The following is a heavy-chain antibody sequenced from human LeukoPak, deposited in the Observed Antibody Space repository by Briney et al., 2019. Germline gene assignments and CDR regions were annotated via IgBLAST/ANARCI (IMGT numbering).Heavy chain of an antibody. CDR2: ISGSGGST. V-gene: IGHV3-23*01. J-gene: IGHJ6*02. Sequence: GGSLRLSCAASGFTFSSYAMSWVRQAPGKGLEWVSAISGSGGSTYYADSVKGRFTISRDNSKNTLYLQMNSLRAEDTAVYYCAKGGYGFTPSYYYYGMDVWGQGTTVTVSS. CDR3: AKGGYGFTPSYYYYGMDV. CDR1: GFTFSSYA. D-gene: IGHD5-12*01.